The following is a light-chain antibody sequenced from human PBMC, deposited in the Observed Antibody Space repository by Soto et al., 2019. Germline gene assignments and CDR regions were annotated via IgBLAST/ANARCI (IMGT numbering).Light chain of an antibody. CDR2: DVS. V-gene: IGLV2-14*03. J-gene: IGLJ2*01. CDR1: SSDVGGYNY. CDR3: SSYTSSTTVV. Sequence: QSVLTQPASVSGSPGQSITISCTGTSSDVGGYNYVSWYQQHPGKAPKLMIYDVSYRPSGVSNRFSGSKSGNTASLTISGLQPEDEADYYCSSYTSSTTVVFGGGTKLTVL.